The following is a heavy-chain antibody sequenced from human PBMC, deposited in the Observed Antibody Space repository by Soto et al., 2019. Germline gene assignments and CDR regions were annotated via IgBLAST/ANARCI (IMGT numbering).Heavy chain of an antibody. CDR3: ARGPLNVGFYYFDY. Sequence: ASVKVSCKASGYTFTKYCMHWVRQAPGQGLEWMGVIFPSDGSTIYAQKFQGRVSMTRDTPTSTVYMELSSLRSDDTTVYYCARGPLNVGFYYFDYWGQGTQVTVSS. CDR1: GYTFTKYC. V-gene: IGHV1-46*03. CDR2: IFPSDGST. D-gene: IGHD3-10*02. J-gene: IGHJ4*02.